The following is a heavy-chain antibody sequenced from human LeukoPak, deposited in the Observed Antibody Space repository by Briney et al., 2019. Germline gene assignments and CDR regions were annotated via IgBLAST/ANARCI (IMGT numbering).Heavy chain of an antibody. D-gene: IGHD4-17*01. Sequence: SETLSLTCTVSGGSISSDDDYWSWIRQPPGKGLGWIGYIYYSGTTYYNPSLKSRVTISIDTSKNQFSLKLSSVTAADTAVYYCAREPHYGDYIGWFDPWGQGTLVTVSS. CDR2: IYYSGTT. J-gene: IGHJ5*02. V-gene: IGHV4-30-4*01. CDR3: AREPHYGDYIGWFDP. CDR1: GGSISSDDDY.